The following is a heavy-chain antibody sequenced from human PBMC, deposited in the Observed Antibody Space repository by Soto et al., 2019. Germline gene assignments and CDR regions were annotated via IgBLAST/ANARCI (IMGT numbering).Heavy chain of an antibody. CDR3: ATNCIVGYYYGMDV. J-gene: IGHJ6*02. D-gene: IGHD1-26*01. CDR2: IYYSGST. CDR1: GGSISSSSYY. V-gene: IGHV4-39*01. Sequence: SETLSLTCTVSGGSISSSSYYWGWIRQPPGKGLEWIGSIYYSGSTYYNPSLKSRVTISVDTSKNQFSLKLSSVTAADTAVYYCATNCIVGYYYGMDVWGQGTTVTVSS.